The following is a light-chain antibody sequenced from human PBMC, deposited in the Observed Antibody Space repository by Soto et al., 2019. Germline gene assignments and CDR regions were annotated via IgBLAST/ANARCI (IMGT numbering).Light chain of an antibody. Sequence: EIVVTQSPLSLPVTPGEPASISCKSSQSLLHSNGNTYLDWYLQKPGQSPQLLIYLGSNRASGVHDRFSVSGSGTDFTLNISRVGAEDVGVYYCMQALHARTFGQGTKVEIK. CDR1: QSLLHSNGNTY. J-gene: IGKJ1*01. V-gene: IGKV2-28*01. CDR3: MQALHART. CDR2: LGS.